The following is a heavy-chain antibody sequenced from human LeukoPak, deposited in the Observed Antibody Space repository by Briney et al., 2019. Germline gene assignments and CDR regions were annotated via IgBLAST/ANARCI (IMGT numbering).Heavy chain of an antibody. CDR3: AKVRWGSDNALDS. Sequence: PGGSLRLSCAASGFTFSSYGMSWVRQAPGKGLEWVSAISGSGGSTYYADSVKGRFTISRDNSKNTLYLQMNSLRAEDTAVYYCAKVRWGSDNALDSWGQGTLVTGSS. CDR1: GFTFSSYG. CDR2: ISGSGGST. J-gene: IGHJ4*02. D-gene: IGHD3-16*01. V-gene: IGHV3-23*01.